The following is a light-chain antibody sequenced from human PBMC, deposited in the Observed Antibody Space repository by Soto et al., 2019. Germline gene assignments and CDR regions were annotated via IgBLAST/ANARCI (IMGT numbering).Light chain of an antibody. CDR2: EIS. CDR3: CSYAGTTTSYV. J-gene: IGLJ1*01. V-gene: IGLV2-23*02. Sequence: QSALTQSASVSGSPGQSITISCTGTSRNVGSYNLVSWYQQHPGKAPKLMIYEISKRPSGVSNRFSGSKSGNTASLTISGLQAEDEADYYCCSYAGTTTSYVFGTGTKLTVL. CDR1: SRNVGSYNL.